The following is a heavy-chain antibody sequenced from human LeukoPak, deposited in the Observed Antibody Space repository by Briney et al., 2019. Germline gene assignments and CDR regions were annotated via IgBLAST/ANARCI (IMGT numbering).Heavy chain of an antibody. V-gene: IGHV4-38-2*02. D-gene: IGHD1-26*01. CDR2: IYHSGST. CDR3: ARMGERDWFDP. J-gene: IGHJ5*02. CDR1: GYSISSGYY. Sequence: SETLSLTCTVSGYSISSGYYWGWIRQPPGKGLEWIGSIYHSGSTYYNPSLKSRVTISVDTSRNQFSLKLSSVTAADTAVYYCARMGERDWFDPWGQGTLVTVSS.